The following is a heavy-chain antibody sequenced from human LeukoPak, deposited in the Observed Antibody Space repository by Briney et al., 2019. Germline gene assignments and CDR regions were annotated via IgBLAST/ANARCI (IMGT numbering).Heavy chain of an antibody. D-gene: IGHD2-2*03. J-gene: IGHJ4*02. CDR2: INHSGST. CDR1: GGSFSGYY. V-gene: IGHV4-34*01. CDR3: ARGLSELDIVVVPAATYFDY. Sequence: SETLSLTCAVYGGSFSGYYWSWIRQPPGKGLEWIGEINHSGSTNYNPSLKSRVTISVDTSKNQLSLKLSSVTAADTAVYYCARGLSELDIVVVPAATYFDYWGQGTLVTVSS.